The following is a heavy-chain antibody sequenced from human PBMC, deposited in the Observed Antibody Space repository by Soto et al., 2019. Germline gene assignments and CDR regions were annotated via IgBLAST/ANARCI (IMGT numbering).Heavy chain of an antibody. CDR1: GGTFSSYA. J-gene: IGHJ6*02. CDR2: IIPIFGTA. V-gene: IGHV1-69*01. CDR3: ARWGGYCSSTSCYTGDYYYYGMDV. D-gene: IGHD2-2*02. Sequence: QVQLVQSGAEVKKPGSSVKVSCKASGGTFSSYAISWVRQAPGQGLERMGGIIPIFGTANYAQKFQGRVTITADESTSTAYMELSSLRSEDTAVYYCARWGGYCSSTSCYTGDYYYYGMDVWGQGTTVTVSS.